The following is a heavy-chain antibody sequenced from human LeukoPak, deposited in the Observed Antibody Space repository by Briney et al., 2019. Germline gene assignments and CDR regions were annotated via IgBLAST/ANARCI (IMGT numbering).Heavy chain of an antibody. CDR3: ARDGAPYYYDSSGYSNFDY. Sequence: ASVKVSCKASGYTFTSYGISWVRQAPGQGLEWMGWISAYNGNTNYAQKFQGRVTMTRDTSTSTVYMELSSLRSEDTAVYYCARDGAPYYYDSSGYSNFDYWGQGTLVTVSS. CDR2: ISAYNGNT. CDR1: GYTFTSYG. D-gene: IGHD3-22*01. V-gene: IGHV1-18*01. J-gene: IGHJ4*02.